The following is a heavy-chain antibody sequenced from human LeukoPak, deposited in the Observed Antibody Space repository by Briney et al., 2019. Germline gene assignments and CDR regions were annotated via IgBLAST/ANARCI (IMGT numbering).Heavy chain of an antibody. Sequence: GGSLRLSCAPSGFTFSSYNLNWVRQAPGKGLEWVSTISSSSDSIYYADSVKGRFTISRDNAKNSLYLQLNGLRAEDTAVYYCARGLPYNDAFDIWGQGTMVTVSS. J-gene: IGHJ3*02. CDR3: ARGLPYNDAFDI. V-gene: IGHV3-21*01. CDR1: GFTFSSYN. D-gene: IGHD4-11*01. CDR2: ISSSSDSI.